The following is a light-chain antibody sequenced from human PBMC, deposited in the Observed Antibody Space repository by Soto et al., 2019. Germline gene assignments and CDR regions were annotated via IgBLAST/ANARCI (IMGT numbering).Light chain of an antibody. Sequence: EVVLTQSPATLSLSPGERAILSCRASQSVFGYLAWYQHKPGQAPRLLIYDAYKRATGVPARFSGSGSETDFTLIISSLEPEDFAVYYCQQRSDSPPLTFGGGTKVEIK. CDR1: QSVFGY. V-gene: IGKV3-11*01. J-gene: IGKJ4*01. CDR2: DAY. CDR3: QQRSDSPPLT.